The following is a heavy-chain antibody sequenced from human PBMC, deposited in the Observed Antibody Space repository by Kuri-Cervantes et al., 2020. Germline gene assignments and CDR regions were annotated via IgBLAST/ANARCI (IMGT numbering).Heavy chain of an antibody. J-gene: IGHJ5*02. V-gene: IGHV1-18*01. CDR3: ARGVSFEAAGP. CDR2: ISAYNGNT. CDR1: GGTFSSYA. D-gene: IGHD6-13*01. Sequence: ASVKVSCKASGGTFSSYAISWVRQAPGQGLEWMGWISAYNGNTNYAQKLQGRVTMTTDTSTSTAYMGLRSLRSDDTAVYYCARGVSFEAAGPWGQGTLVTVSS.